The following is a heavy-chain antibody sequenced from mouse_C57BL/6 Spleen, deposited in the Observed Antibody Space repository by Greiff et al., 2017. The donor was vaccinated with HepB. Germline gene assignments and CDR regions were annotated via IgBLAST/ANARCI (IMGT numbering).Heavy chain of an antibody. V-gene: IGHV1-22*01. CDR2: INPNNGGT. CDR3: AISTGTGAMDY. D-gene: IGHD4-1*02. J-gene: IGHJ4*01. Sequence: VQLQQSGPELVKPGASVKMSCKASGYTFTDYNMHWVKQSHGKSLEWIGYINPNNGGTSYNQKFKGTATLTVNKSSSTAYMELRSLTSEDSAVYYCAISTGTGAMDYWGQGTSVTVSS. CDR1: GYTFTDYN.